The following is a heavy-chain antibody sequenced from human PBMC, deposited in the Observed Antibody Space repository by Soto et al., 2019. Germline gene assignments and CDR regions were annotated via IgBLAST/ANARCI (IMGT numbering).Heavy chain of an antibody. CDR1: GGSISSHY. D-gene: IGHD7-27*01. J-gene: IGHJ6*02. CDR3: ARVGLASLGYYYYGMDV. CDR2: IYYSGST. V-gene: IGHV4-59*11. Sequence: PSETLSLTCTVSGGSISSHYWTWIRQPPGKGLEWIGYIYYSGSTNYNPSLKSRVTISVDTSKNQFSLKLSSVTAADTAVYYCARVGLASLGYYYYGMDVWGQGTTVTVSS.